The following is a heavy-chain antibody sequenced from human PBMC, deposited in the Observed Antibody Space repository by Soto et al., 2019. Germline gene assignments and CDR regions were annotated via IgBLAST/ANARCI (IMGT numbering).Heavy chain of an antibody. V-gene: IGHV4-30-2*01. Sequence: SETLSLTCAVSGVSITTDGYSWSWIRQPPGKGLEWIGYIYPSGTIFYNPSLNSRVTISADTSNNQFSLKLTSVTAADTAVYFCATYTAFAKYYFDYWGRGTLVTVSS. CDR3: ATYTAFAKYYFDY. CDR1: GVSITTDGYS. D-gene: IGHD3-16*01. J-gene: IGHJ4*02. CDR2: IYPSGTI.